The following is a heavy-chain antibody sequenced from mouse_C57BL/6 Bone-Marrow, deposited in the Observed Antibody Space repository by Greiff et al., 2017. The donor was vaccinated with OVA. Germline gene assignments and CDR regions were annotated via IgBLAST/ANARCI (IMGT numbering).Heavy chain of an antibody. V-gene: IGHV1-81*01. Sequence: VQLQQSGAELARPGASVKLSCKASGYTFTSYGISWVKQRTGQGLEWIGEIYPRSGNTYYNEKFKGKATLTADKSSSTAYMEVRSLTSEDSAVYFCARRGYYGSSWFDYWGQGTLVTVSA. CDR3: ARRGYYGSSWFDY. D-gene: IGHD1-1*01. CDR1: GYTFTSYG. CDR2: IYPRSGNT. J-gene: IGHJ3*01.